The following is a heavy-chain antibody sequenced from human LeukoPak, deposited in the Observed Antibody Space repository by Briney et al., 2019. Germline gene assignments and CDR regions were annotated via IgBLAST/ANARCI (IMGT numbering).Heavy chain of an antibody. CDR3: ARDSPHNWFDP. J-gene: IGHJ5*02. V-gene: IGHV1-2*02. CDR1: GYTFTGYY. Sequence: ASVKVSCKVSGYTFTGYYMLWVRQAPGQGLEWMGWINPNSGGTNYAQKFQGRVTMTRDTSISTAYMELSRLRSDDTAVYYCARDSPHNWFDPWGQGTLVTVSS. CDR2: INPNSGGT.